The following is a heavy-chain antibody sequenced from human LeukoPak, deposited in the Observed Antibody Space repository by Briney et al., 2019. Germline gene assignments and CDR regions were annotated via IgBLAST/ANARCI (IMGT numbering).Heavy chain of an antibody. CDR3: AREAYCSSTSCYDFGGFNWFDP. J-gene: IGHJ5*02. CDR2: IYYSGST. Sequence: PSETLSLTCTVSGGSISSYYWSWIRQPPGKGLEWIGYIYYSGSTNYNPSLKSRVTISVDTSKNQFSLKLSSVTAADTAVYYCAREAYCSSTSCYDFGGFNWFDPWGQGTLVTVSS. D-gene: IGHD2-2*01. CDR1: GGSISSYY. V-gene: IGHV4-59*01.